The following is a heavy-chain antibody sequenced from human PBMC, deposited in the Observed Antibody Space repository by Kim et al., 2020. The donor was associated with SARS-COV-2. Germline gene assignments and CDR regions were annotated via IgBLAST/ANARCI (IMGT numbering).Heavy chain of an antibody. CDR1: GFTFSSYE. J-gene: IGHJ4*02. CDR3: ARDGRYYYDSSGYHSFDY. CDR2: ISSSGSTI. V-gene: IGHV3-48*03. D-gene: IGHD3-22*01. Sequence: GGSLRLSCAASGFTFSSYEMNWVRQAPGKGLEWVSYISSSGSTIYYADSVKGRFTISRDNAKNSLYLQMNSLRAEDTAVYYCARDGRYYYDSSGYHSFDYWGQGTLVTVSS.